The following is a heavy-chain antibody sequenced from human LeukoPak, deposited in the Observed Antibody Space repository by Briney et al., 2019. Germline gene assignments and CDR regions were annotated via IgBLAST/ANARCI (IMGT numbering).Heavy chain of an antibody. CDR1: GGSFSGYY. CDR3: ARAAGYSSSWYSGGYWYFDL. Sequence: PSETLSLTCAVYGGSFSGYYWSWIRQPPGKGLEWIGEINHSGSTNYNPSLKSRVTISVDTSKNHFSLKLSSVTAADTAVYYCARAAGYSSSWYSGGYWYFDLWGRGTLVTVSS. D-gene: IGHD6-13*01. CDR2: INHSGST. V-gene: IGHV4-34*01. J-gene: IGHJ2*01.